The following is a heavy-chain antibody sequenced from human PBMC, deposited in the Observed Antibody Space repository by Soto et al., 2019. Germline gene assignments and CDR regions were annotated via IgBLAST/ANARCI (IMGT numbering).Heavy chain of an antibody. Sequence: GGSLRLSCAASGFTFSSYAMSWVRQAPGKGLEWVSTISGSSGRTYYTYSVKGRFTISRDNSKNTLYLQMSSLKAEDTAVYYCVRAPGPMYYAMDAWGQGTMVTVSS. D-gene: IGHD2-8*01. CDR3: VRAPGPMYYAMDA. J-gene: IGHJ6*02. CDR2: ISGSSGRT. V-gene: IGHV3-23*01. CDR1: GFTFSSYA.